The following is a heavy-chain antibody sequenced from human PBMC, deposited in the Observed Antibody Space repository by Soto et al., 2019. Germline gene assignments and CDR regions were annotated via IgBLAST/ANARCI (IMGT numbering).Heavy chain of an antibody. D-gene: IGHD5-12*01. CDR1: GGSISSYY. V-gene: IGHV4-59*01. CDR3: ARDQRVPHQVSGYDTYGMDV. J-gene: IGHJ6*02. CDR2: IYYSWST. Sequence: QVQLQESGPGLVKPSETLSLTCTVSGGSISSYYWSWIRQPPGKGLEWIGYIYYSWSTNYNPSLKRRVTISVDTSKNQFSLKLSSVTAADTAVYYCARDQRVPHQVSGYDTYGMDVWGQGTTVTVSS.